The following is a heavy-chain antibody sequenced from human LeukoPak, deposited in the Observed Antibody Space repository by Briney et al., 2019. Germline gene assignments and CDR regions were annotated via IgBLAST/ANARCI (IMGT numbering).Heavy chain of an antibody. CDR1: SGSIISGSSY. D-gene: IGHD4/OR15-4a*01. CDR3: ARVPYGARLFYMDV. J-gene: IGHJ6*03. CDR2: IFYSGIT. Sequence: PSETLSLTCTVSSGSIISGSSYWGWIRQPPGKGLEWIGHIFYSGITYYNPSLQSRITISVDTSKDQFSLRLTSVTAADTAVYYCARVPYGARLFYMDVWGKGTTVTVSS. V-gene: IGHV4-39*07.